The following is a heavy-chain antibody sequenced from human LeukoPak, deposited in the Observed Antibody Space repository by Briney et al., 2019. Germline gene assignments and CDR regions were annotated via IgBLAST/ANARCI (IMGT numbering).Heavy chain of an antibody. Sequence: GSSVKVSCKASGGTFSSYAISWVRQAPGQGLEWMGGIIPIFGTANYAQKFQGRVTITADKSTSTAYMELSSLRSEDTAVYYCARGPYGDYFYYYYYYMDVWGKGTTVTVSS. V-gene: IGHV1-69*06. CDR1: GGTFSSYA. J-gene: IGHJ6*03. CDR3: ARGPYGDYFYYYYYYMDV. D-gene: IGHD4-17*01. CDR2: IIPIFGTA.